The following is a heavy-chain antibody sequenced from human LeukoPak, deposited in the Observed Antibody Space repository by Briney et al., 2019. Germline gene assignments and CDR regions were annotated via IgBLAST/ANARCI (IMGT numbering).Heavy chain of an antibody. D-gene: IGHD6-6*01. CDR2: INPNSGGT. CDR1: GYTFSGYY. Sequence: ASVKVSCKASGYTFSGYYMHWVRQAPRQGLEWMGWINPNSGGTNYAQKFQGRVTMTRDTSISTAYMELSRLRSDDTAVYYCAAQSARPQYYFDYWGQGTLVTVSS. J-gene: IGHJ4*02. CDR3: AAQSARPQYYFDY. V-gene: IGHV1-2*02.